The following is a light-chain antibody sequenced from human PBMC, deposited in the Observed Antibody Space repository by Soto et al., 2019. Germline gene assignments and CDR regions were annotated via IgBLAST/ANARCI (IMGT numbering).Light chain of an antibody. J-gene: IGKJ5*01. CDR2: DAS. CDR1: QSIGSH. Sequence: TQSSANLSVYRGQGSTLSSMARQSIGSHLAWYQQQPGQAPRLLIHDASSRATGIPARFSGSGSGTDFTLTISSLEPEDFALYYCKQRNKWLPSITFGQGTRLEI. CDR3: KQRNKWLPSIT. V-gene: IGKV3-11*01.